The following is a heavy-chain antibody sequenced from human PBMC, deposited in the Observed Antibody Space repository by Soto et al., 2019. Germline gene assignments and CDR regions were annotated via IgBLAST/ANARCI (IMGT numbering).Heavy chain of an antibody. J-gene: IGHJ6*02. CDR3: ARGPMYGMDV. V-gene: IGHV4-39*02. CDR2: INYSGST. CDR1: GGSISSSTYY. Sequence: SETLSLTCTVSGGSISSSTYYWGWIRQTPGKGLEWIGSINYSGSTYYNPSLKSRVSMSVDTSKNHFALKLSSVTAADTAVYYCARGPMYGMDVWGQGTTVTVSS.